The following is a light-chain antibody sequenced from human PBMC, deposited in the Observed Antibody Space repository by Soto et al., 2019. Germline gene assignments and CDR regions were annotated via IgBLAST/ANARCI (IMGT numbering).Light chain of an antibody. J-gene: IGKJ2*01. V-gene: IGKV3-15*01. Sequence: EIVMMQSPATLSVSPAERATLSCRASQSVSSNLAWYQQKPGQAPRLLIYGASTRATGIPARFSGSGSGTEFTLTISSLQSEDFAVYYCQQYNNWPPYTFGQGTKLEIK. CDR1: QSVSSN. CDR3: QQYNNWPPYT. CDR2: GAS.